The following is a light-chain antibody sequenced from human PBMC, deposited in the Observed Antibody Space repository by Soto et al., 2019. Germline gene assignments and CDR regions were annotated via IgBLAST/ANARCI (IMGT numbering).Light chain of an antibody. V-gene: IGKV3-15*01. CDR1: QSVRNN. CDR2: DAS. CDR3: HQYNKWPSFT. Sequence: EIVMTQSPGTLSVSPGERATLLCRASQSVRNNLAWYQQKPGQAPRLLIYDASTRATGIPARFSGSGSWTDFTLTIISLQSEDYAVYYCHQYNKWPSFTFGPGTQVDIK. J-gene: IGKJ3*01.